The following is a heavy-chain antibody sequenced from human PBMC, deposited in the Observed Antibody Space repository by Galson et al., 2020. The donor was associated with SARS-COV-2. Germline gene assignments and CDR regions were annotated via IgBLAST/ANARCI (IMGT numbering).Heavy chain of an antibody. D-gene: IGHD2-15*01. Sequence: SETLSLTCAVYGGSFSGYYWSWIRQPPGKGLEWIGEINHSGSTNYNPSLKSRVTISVDTSKNQFSLKLSSVTAADTAVYYCAREVVVAAHYYGMDVWGQGTTVTVSS. CDR2: INHSGST. CDR3: AREVVVAAHYYGMDV. V-gene: IGHV4-34*01. CDR1: GGSFSGYY. J-gene: IGHJ6*02.